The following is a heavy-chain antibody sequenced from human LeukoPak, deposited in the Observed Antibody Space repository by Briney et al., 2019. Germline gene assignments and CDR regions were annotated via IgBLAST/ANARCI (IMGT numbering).Heavy chain of an antibody. Sequence: SETLSLTCTVSGGSIGSSSYHWAWIPQPPGKGLDWIGSIYYSGRSFYNPSLKSRISISVDTSKNQFSLKMISVTAADTAVYYRARLMDTDDYWGQGTLVTVSS. CDR2: IYYSGRS. CDR1: GGSIGSSSYH. CDR3: ARLMDTDDY. D-gene: IGHD5-18*01. V-gene: IGHV4-39*01. J-gene: IGHJ4*02.